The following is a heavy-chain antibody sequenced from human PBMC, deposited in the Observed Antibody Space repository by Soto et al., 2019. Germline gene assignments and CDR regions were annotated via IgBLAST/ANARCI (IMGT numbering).Heavy chain of an antibody. J-gene: IGHJ3*02. Sequence: ASVKVSCKASGGTFSSYAISWVRQAPGQGLEWMGGIIPIFGTANYAQKLQGRVTITADKSTSTAYMELSSLRSEDTAVYYCASPLNLYSSSWYSGDAFDIWGQGTMVTVSS. D-gene: IGHD6-13*01. CDR3: ASPLNLYSSSWYSGDAFDI. CDR1: GGTFSSYA. CDR2: IIPIFGTA. V-gene: IGHV1-69*06.